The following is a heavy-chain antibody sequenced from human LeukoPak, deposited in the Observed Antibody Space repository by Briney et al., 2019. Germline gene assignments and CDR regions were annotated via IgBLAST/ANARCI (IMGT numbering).Heavy chain of an antibody. Sequence: GGSLRLSCAASRFTFSSYSMNWVRQAPGKGLEWVSSISSSSSYIYYADSVKGRFTISRDNAKNSLYLQMNSLRAEDTAVYYCARDRRVGDGYNSADYWGQGTLVTVSS. J-gene: IGHJ4*02. CDR2: ISSSSSYI. CDR3: ARDRRVGDGYNSADY. CDR1: RFTFSSYS. D-gene: IGHD5-24*01. V-gene: IGHV3-21*01.